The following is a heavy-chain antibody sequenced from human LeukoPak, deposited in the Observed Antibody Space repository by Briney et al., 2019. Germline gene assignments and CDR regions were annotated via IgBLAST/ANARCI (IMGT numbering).Heavy chain of an antibody. Sequence: PSETLSLTCTVPGGSISSYYWSWIRQPPGKGLEWIGYIYYSGSTNYNPSLKSRVTISVDTSKNQFSLKLSSVTAADTAVYYCARDGDDGGWYFDYWGQGTLVTVSS. V-gene: IGHV4-59*01. CDR1: GGSISSYY. J-gene: IGHJ4*02. D-gene: IGHD6-19*01. CDR2: IYYSGST. CDR3: ARDGDDGGWYFDY.